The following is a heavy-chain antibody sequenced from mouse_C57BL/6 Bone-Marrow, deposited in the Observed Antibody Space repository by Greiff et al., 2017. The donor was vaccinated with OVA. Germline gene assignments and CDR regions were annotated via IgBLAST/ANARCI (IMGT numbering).Heavy chain of an antibody. Sequence: EVKLQQSGPVLVKPGPSVKISCKASGFTFTDYYMYWVKQSHGKSLEWIGLVCPYSGGTSYNQKFKGKATFTVDTASSTDYMELNSLTTDDSAGYYCARDTSAFYYWGQGTTLTVSS. CDR2: VCPYSGGT. CDR3: ARDTSAFYY. CDR1: GFTFTDYY. J-gene: IGHJ2*01. V-gene: IGHV1-36*01.